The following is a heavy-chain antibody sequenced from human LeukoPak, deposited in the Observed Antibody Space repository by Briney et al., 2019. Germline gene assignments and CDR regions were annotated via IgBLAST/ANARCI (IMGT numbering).Heavy chain of an antibody. CDR2: ISGSGSTI. Sequence: GGSLRLSCAASGFTFSDYYMSWIRQTPGKGLEWVSYISGSGSTIFYADSVKGRFIISRDNAKNSLYLRLNSLRAEDTAVYYCASRHCSGGGCYFAGADPFDYWGQGTLVTVSS. V-gene: IGHV3-11*01. CDR3: ASRHCSGGGCYFAGADPFDY. D-gene: IGHD2-15*01. CDR1: GFTFSDYY. J-gene: IGHJ4*02.